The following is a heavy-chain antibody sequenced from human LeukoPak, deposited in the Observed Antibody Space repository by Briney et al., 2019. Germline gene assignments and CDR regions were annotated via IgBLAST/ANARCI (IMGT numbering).Heavy chain of an antibody. J-gene: IGHJ4*02. D-gene: IGHD6-13*01. CDR2: IYSGGST. V-gene: IGHV3-53*01. Sequence: GGSLRLSCAASGFTVSSNYMSWVRQAPGKGLEWVSVIYSGGSTYYADSVKRRFTISRDNSKNTLYLQMNSMRAEDTAVYYCARAAAGSWYFDYWGQGTLVTVSS. CDR3: ARAAAGSWYFDY. CDR1: GFTVSSNY.